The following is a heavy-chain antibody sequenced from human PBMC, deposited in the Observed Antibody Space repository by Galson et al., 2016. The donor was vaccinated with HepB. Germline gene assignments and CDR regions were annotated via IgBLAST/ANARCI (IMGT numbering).Heavy chain of an antibody. CDR2: IKQDGSEQ. CDR3: VEQRKGAPYGMDV. D-gene: IGHD1/OR15-1a*01. CDR1: GFTFSSYW. J-gene: IGHJ6*02. Sequence: SLRLSCAASGFTFSSYWMRWVRQAPGKRLECVANIKQDGSEQYYVDSVKGRFTISRDNAKKSLYLQMNSLRAEDTAVYYCVEQRKGAPYGMDVWGQGTTVTVSS. V-gene: IGHV3-7*02.